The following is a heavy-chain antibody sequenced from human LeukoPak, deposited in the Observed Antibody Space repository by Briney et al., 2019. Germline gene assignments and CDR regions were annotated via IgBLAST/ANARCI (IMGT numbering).Heavy chain of an antibody. CDR2: ISGGGGST. Sequence: GGSLRLSCADSGFSFSRYAMSCVCQAPGKGLEWVSSISGGGGSTYYADSVKGRFTISRDNSKNTLYLQMNSLRAEDTAVYYCAKKRVAGLRTNWFDPWGQGTLVTVSS. V-gene: IGHV3-23*01. CDR3: AKKRVAGLRTNWFDP. J-gene: IGHJ5*02. CDR1: GFSFSRYA. D-gene: IGHD2-15*01.